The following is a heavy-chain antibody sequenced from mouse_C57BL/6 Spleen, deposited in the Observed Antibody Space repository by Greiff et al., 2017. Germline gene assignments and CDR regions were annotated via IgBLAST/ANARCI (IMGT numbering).Heavy chain of an antibody. Sequence: DVKLVESGGGLVKPGGSLKLSCAASGFTFSSYTMSWVRQTPEKRLEWVATISGGGGNTYYPDSVKGRFTISRDNATNTLYLQMSSLRSEDTALYYCARPLLGYFDYWGQGTTLTVSS. D-gene: IGHD1-2*01. J-gene: IGHJ2*01. CDR2: ISGGGGNT. V-gene: IGHV5-9*01. CDR1: GFTFSSYT. CDR3: ARPLLGYFDY.